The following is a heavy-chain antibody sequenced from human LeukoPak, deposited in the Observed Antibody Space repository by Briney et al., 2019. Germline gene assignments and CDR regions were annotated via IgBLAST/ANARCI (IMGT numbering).Heavy chain of an antibody. CDR3: AKDALAYCGADCYALLGMNV. CDR1: GFIFSNYG. J-gene: IGHJ6*02. D-gene: IGHD2-21*02. V-gene: IGHV3-30*18. CDR2: MSYDGSNK. Sequence: GGSLRLSCAASGFIFSNYGMHRVRQAPGKGLEWVAVMSYDGSNKYYADSVKGRFTISRDNSNNTLYLQMNSLRAEDTAVFYCAKDALAYCGADCYALLGMNVWGQGTTVTVSS.